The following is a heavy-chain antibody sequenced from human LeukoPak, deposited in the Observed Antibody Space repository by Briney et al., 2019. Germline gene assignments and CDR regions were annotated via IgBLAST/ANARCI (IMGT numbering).Heavy chain of an antibody. V-gene: IGHV4-34*01. D-gene: IGHD3-3*01. J-gene: IGHJ6*03. CDR2: INHSGST. Sequence: LRLSCAASGFTFSSYEMNWVRQAPGKGLEWIGEINHSGSTNYNPSLKSRVTISVDTSKNQFSLKLSSVTAADTAVYYCARLPPYYDFWSGYYRDMDVWGKGTTVTVSS. CDR3: ARLPPYYDFWSGYYRDMDV. CDR1: GFTFSSYE.